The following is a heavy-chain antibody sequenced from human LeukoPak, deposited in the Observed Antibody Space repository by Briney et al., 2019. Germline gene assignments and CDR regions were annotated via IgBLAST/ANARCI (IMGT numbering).Heavy chain of an antibody. V-gene: IGHV3-7*04. J-gene: IGHJ4*02. CDR3: ARDVRPDY. CDR1: GFTFSSYW. D-gene: IGHD6-6*01. CDR2: IKQDGTEK. Sequence: PGGSLRLSCAASGFTFSSYWMSWVRQAPGEGLEWVANIKQDGTEKYYMDSVKGRFSISRDNAKNSLYLQMNALRAEDTAVYYCARDVRPDYWGQGTLVTAST.